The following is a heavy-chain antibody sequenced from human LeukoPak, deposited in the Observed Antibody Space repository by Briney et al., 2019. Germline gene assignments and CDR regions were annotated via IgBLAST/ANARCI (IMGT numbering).Heavy chain of an antibody. Sequence: PGGSLRLSCAASGFTFSDYYMSWIRQAPGKGLEWVSYIRSSGSTIYYADSVKGRFTISRDDAKNSLYLQMNSLRAEDTAVYYCAREIVVVMRYYFDYWGQGTLVTVSS. CDR3: AREIVVVMRYYFDY. CDR2: IRSSGSTI. CDR1: GFTFSDYY. D-gene: IGHD3-22*01. J-gene: IGHJ4*02. V-gene: IGHV3-11*01.